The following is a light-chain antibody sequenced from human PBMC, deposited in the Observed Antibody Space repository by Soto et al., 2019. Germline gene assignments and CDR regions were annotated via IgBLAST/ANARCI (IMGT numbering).Light chain of an antibody. Sequence: DLQLTQSPSSLSASVGGRVTISCQASQDIRNYLNWYQQKPGKAPKLLIYDASNLETGVPSRFSGSGSGTDFSFTINSLQPEDIATYYCQQYDNLLTFGGGTKVEI. CDR3: QQYDNLLT. CDR1: QDIRNY. CDR2: DAS. V-gene: IGKV1-33*01. J-gene: IGKJ4*01.